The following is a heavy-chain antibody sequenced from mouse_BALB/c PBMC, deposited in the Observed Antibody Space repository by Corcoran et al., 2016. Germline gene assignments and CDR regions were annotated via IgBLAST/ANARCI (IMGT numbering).Heavy chain of an antibody. CDR2: INTYTGEP. CDR3: ASGLYYAAMDY. D-gene: IGHD2-1*01. Sequence: QIQLVQSGPELKKPGETVKISCKASGYTFTHYGMNWVKQAPGKGLKWMGWINTYTGEPTYADDFKGRFAFSLETSASTAYLQINNLKNEDTATYFCASGLYYAAMDYWGQGTSVTVSS. V-gene: IGHV9-3-1*01. J-gene: IGHJ4*01. CDR1: GYTFTHYG.